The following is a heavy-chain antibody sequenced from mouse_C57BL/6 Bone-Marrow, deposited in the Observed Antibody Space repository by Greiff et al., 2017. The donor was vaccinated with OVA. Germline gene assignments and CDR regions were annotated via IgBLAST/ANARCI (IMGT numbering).Heavy chain of an antibody. CDR3: TTTYYYGSSYPQGD. CDR2: IDPENGDT. V-gene: IGHV14-4*01. J-gene: IGHJ2*01. D-gene: IGHD1-1*01. CDR1: GFTITDDY. Sequence: VQLQQSGAELVRPGASVKLSCTASGFTITDDYMHWVKQRPEQGLEWIGWIDPENGDTEYASKFQGKATITADTSSNTAYLQLSSLTSEDTAVYYCTTTYYYGSSYPQGDWGKGTTLTVAS.